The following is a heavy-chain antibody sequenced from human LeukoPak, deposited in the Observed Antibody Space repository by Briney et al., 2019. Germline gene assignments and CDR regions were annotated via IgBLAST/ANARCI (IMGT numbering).Heavy chain of an antibody. Sequence: QAGGSLRLSCAASGFMFEDYAIHWVRQTPGKGLEWVAGISWNGGSRGYADSMKGRFSISRDNAKNSLYLQMNSLRAEDTAVYYCARAIVVPAAKWGQGTLVTVSS. V-gene: IGHV3-9*01. J-gene: IGHJ4*02. D-gene: IGHD2-2*01. CDR1: GFMFEDYA. CDR2: ISWNGGSR. CDR3: ARAIVVPAAK.